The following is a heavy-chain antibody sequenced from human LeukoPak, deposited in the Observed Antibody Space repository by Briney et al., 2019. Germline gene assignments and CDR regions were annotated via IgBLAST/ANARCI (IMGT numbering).Heavy chain of an antibody. J-gene: IGHJ6*03. V-gene: IGHV3-21*01. CDR2: ISDSGSSI. D-gene: IGHD2-15*01. Sequence: GGSLRLSCAASGFTFSSYSMNWVRQAPGKGLEWVSSISDSGSSIFYADSVKGRFTISRDNAKNSLYLQMNSLRAEDTAVYYCARDVAAIAGGYMDAWGKGTTVTVSS. CDR1: GFTFSSYS. CDR3: ARDVAAIAGGYMDA.